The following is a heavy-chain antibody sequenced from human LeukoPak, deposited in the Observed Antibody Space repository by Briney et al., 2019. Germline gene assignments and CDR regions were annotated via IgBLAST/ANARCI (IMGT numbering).Heavy chain of an antibody. J-gene: IGHJ4*02. D-gene: IGHD7-27*01. Sequence: GGSLRLSCAASGFTFSNAWMSWVRQAPGKGLEWVSVIYSGGRTYYADSVKGRFTISRDNSKNTLYLQMNSLRAEDTAVYYCARDAWAGRAGYWGQGILVTVSS. CDR2: IYSGGRT. CDR3: ARDAWAGRAGY. CDR1: GFTFSNAW. V-gene: IGHV3-53*01.